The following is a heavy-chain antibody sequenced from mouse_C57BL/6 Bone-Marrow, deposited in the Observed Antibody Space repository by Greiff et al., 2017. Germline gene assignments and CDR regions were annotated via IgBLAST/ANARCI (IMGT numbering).Heavy chain of an antibody. CDR2: ISYDGSN. D-gene: IGHD2-4*01. Sequence: VQLQESGPGLVKPSQSLSLTCSVTGYSITSGYYWNWIRQFPGNKLEWMGYISYDGSNNYNPSLKNRISITRDTSKNQFFLKLNSVTTEDTATYYCASLGLRRGYAMDYWGQGTSVTVSS. J-gene: IGHJ4*01. V-gene: IGHV3-6*01. CDR1: GYSITSGYY. CDR3: ASLGLRRGYAMDY.